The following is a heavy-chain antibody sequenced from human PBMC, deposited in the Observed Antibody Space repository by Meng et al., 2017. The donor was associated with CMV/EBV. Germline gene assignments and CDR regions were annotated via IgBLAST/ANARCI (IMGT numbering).Heavy chain of an antibody. CDR2: IYYSGST. D-gene: IGHD2-2*02. Sequence: SETLSLTCTVSGGSISSYYWSWIRQPPAQGLEWIGYIYYSGSTNYNPSLKSRVTISVDTSKNQFSRKLRSVTAADTAVYYCARVRISCSSTSCYRGGYYYGMDVWGQGTTVTVSS. J-gene: IGHJ6*02. V-gene: IGHV4-59*01. CDR3: ARVRISCSSTSCYRGGYYYGMDV. CDR1: GGSISSYY.